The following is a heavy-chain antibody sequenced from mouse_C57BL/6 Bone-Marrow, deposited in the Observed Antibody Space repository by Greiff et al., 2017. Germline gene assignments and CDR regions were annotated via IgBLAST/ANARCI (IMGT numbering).Heavy chain of an antibody. CDR3: ARDPMITTGYYYARDY. Sequence: VQLQQPGAELVKPGASVKLSCKASGYTFTSYWMQWVKQRPGQGLEWIGEIDPSDSYTNYNQKFKGKATLTVDTSSSTAYMQLRSLTSEDYAVYYCARDPMITTGYYYARDYWGKGTSVTVSS. V-gene: IGHV1-50*01. CDR1: GYTFTSYW. J-gene: IGHJ4*01. CDR2: IDPSDSYT. D-gene: IGHD2-4*01.